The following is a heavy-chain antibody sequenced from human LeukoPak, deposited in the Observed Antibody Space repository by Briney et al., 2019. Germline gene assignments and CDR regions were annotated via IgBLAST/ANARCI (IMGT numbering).Heavy chain of an antibody. J-gene: IGHJ4*02. Sequence: GASVKVSCKASGFTFSNYFMHWVRQAPGQGLEWMGIIDLSGGSTSYVQRFQGRVTMTRDTSTSTVYMELSSLRSEDTAVYYCARPVDYYDSSGLDYWGQGTLVTVSS. CDR2: IDLSGGST. D-gene: IGHD3-22*01. V-gene: IGHV1-46*01. CDR1: GFTFSNYF. CDR3: ARPVDYYDSSGLDY.